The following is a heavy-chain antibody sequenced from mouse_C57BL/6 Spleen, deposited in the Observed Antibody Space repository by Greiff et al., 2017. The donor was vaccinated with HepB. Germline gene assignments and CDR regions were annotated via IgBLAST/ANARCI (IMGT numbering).Heavy chain of an antibody. CDR1: GYTFTSYW. Sequence: QVQLQQPGAELVRPGSSVKLSCKASGYTFTSYWMDWVKQRPGQGLEWIGNIYPSDSETHYNQKFKDKATLTVDKSSSTAYMQLSSLTSEYSAVYYCAREGVYDYWYFAGWGTGTTVTVSS. V-gene: IGHV1-61*01. CDR3: AREGVYDYWYFAG. J-gene: IGHJ1*03. D-gene: IGHD2-3*01. CDR2: IYPSDSET.